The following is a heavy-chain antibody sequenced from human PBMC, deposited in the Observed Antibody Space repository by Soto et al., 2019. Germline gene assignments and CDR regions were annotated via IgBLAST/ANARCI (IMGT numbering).Heavy chain of an antibody. CDR1: GYSFTSYW. V-gene: IGHV5-10-1*01. CDR2: IDPSDSYT. CDR3: ARGGDSGSYPPY. Sequence: EVQLVQSGAEVKKPGESLRISCKGSGYSFTSYWISWVRQMPGKGLEWMGRIDPSDSYTNYSPSFQGHVTISADKSINIAYLQWSSLKASDTAMYYRARGGDSGSYPPYWGQGTLITVSS. D-gene: IGHD1-26*01. J-gene: IGHJ4*02.